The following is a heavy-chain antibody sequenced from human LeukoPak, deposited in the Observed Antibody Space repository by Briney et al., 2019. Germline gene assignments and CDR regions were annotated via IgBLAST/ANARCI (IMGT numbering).Heavy chain of an antibody. CDR2: INPSGGST. D-gene: IGHD3-22*01. Sequence: GASVKVSCKASGYTFTSYYIHWVRQAPGEGLQWMGIINPSGGSTSYAQKFQGRVTMTRDTSTSTVYMDLSSLRSEDTAVYYCAREGSSSEDSSGYYYDTWGQGTLVTVSS. CDR3: AREGSSSEDSSGYYYDT. J-gene: IGHJ4*02. CDR1: GYTFTSYY. V-gene: IGHV1-46*01.